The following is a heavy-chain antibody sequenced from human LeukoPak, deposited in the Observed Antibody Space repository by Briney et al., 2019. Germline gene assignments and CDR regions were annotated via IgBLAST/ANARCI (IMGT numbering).Heavy chain of an antibody. Sequence: GGSLRLSCAASGFTFDDYAMHWVRQAPGKGLEWVSLISWDGDISYCADSVKGRFIIPRDNSKNSLYLQMNSLRAEDTALYYCARGGIVGAGPQWYWGQGTLVTVSS. V-gene: IGHV3-43D*03. J-gene: IGHJ4*02. D-gene: IGHD1-26*01. CDR3: ARGGIVGAGPQWY. CDR2: ISWDGDIS. CDR1: GFTFDDYA.